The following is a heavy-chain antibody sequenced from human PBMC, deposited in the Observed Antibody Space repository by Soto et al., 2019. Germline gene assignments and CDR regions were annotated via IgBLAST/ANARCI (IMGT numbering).Heavy chain of an antibody. CDR2: IIPIFGTA. CDR1: GGTFSSYA. D-gene: IGHD3-22*01. J-gene: IGHJ3*01. V-gene: IGHV1-69*13. Sequence: GASVKVSCKASGGTFSSYAISWVRQAPGQGLEWMGGIIPIFGTANYAQKFQGRVTITADESTSTAYMELSSLRSEDTAVYYCARDLYYFDSSGYVDACDLWRQGTMGTVSS. CDR3: ARDLYYFDSSGYVDACDL.